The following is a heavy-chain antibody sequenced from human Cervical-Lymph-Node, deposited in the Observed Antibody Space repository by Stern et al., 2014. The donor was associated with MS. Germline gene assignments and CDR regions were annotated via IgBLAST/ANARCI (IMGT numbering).Heavy chain of an antibody. CDR2: IWYDGSNR. CDR1: GFTFSSSG. Sequence: VQLVESGGGVVQPGRSLRLSCAASGFTFSSSGMHWVRQAPGKGLEWLALIWYDGSNRYYADSVKGRFTISRDNTKNSLYLQMNSLSAEDTAVYYCARGYSSGWYAGSEYWGQGSLVTVSS. D-gene: IGHD6-19*01. J-gene: IGHJ4*02. CDR3: ARGYSSGWYAGSEY. V-gene: IGHV3-33*01.